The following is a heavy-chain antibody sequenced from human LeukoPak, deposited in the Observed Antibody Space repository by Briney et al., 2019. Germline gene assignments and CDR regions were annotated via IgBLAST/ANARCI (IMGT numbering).Heavy chain of an antibody. V-gene: IGHV3-33*01. CDR3: ARAGSGGSFFDY. J-gene: IGHJ4*02. D-gene: IGHD2-15*01. Sequence: GGSLRLSCAASGFTFSTYGMHWVRQAPGKGLEWVAVIWYDGNNNYSADSVKGRFTISRDNAKNSLYLQMNSLRAEDTAVYYCARAGSGGSFFDYWGQGTLVTVSS. CDR1: GFTFSTYG. CDR2: IWYDGNNN.